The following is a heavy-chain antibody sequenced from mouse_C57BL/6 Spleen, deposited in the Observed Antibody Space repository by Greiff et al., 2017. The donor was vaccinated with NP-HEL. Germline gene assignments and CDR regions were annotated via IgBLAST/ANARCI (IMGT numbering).Heavy chain of an antibody. CDR1: GFTFSDYY. J-gene: IGHJ4*01. Sequence: EVKLMESEGGLAQPGSSMKLSCTASGFTFSDYYMAWVRQDPEKGLEWVANINHDGSSTYYLESLKSRFIISRDNAKNSLYLQMSSLESEDTATYYCTRGEGYDSMDYWGQGTSVTVSS. CDR2: INHDGSST. CDR3: TRGEGYDSMDY. V-gene: IGHV5-16*01.